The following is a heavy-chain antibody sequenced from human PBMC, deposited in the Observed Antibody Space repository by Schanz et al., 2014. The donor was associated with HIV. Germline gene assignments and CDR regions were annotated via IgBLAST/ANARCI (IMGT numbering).Heavy chain of an antibody. V-gene: IGHV3-30*03. CDR1: RFTFSTYG. D-gene: IGHD3-3*01. Sequence: QVQLVESGGGLVKPGGSLRLSCAASRFTFSTYGMHWIRQAPGRGLEWVALISDVGSKKFYADSVKGRFVISRDNSNNTLYLQMSSLRAEDTAVYFCVDFWIGYFRYWGQGTLVSVSS. CDR3: VDFWIGYFRY. J-gene: IGHJ4*02. CDR2: ISDVGSKK.